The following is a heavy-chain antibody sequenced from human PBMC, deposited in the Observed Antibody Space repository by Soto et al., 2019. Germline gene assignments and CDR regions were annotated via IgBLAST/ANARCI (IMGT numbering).Heavy chain of an antibody. CDR2: IIPIFGTA. CDR1: GGTFSSYA. J-gene: IGHJ5*02. D-gene: IGHD6-6*01. V-gene: IGHV1-69*13. CDR3: AREGYSSSTRAARWFDP. Sequence: SVKVSCKASGGTFSSYAISWVRQAPGQGLEWMGGIIPIFGTANYAQKFQGRVTITADESTSTAYMELSSLRSEDTAVYYCAREGYSSSTRAARWFDPWGQGTLVTVSS.